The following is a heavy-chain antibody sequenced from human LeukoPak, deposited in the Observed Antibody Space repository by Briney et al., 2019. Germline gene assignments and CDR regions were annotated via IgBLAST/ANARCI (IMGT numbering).Heavy chain of an antibody. J-gene: IGHJ4*02. V-gene: IGHV4-30-2*01. D-gene: IGHD3-22*01. CDR3: ARRNEHYYDSSGYSYYFDY. Sequence: SETLPLTCAVSGGSISSGGYSWSWIRQPPGKGLEWIGYIYHSGSTYYNPSLKSRVTISVDRSKNQFSLKLSSVTAADTAVYYCARRNEHYYDSSGYSYYFDYWGQGTLVTVSS. CDR2: IYHSGST. CDR1: GGSISSGGYS.